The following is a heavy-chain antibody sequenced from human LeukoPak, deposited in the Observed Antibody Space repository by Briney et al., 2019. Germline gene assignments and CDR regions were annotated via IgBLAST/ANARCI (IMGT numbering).Heavy chain of an antibody. CDR2: INQDGSEK. CDR3: AREIPVAGKRSWFDP. J-gene: IGHJ5*02. D-gene: IGHD6-19*01. Sequence: GGSLRLSCVASGFTLSVYWMTWVRQAPGKGLECVANINQDGSEKDYLDSLSGRFTISRDNAKNSLYLYMNSLRAEDTAIYYCAREIPVAGKRSWFDPWGQGTLVTVSS. V-gene: IGHV3-7*04. CDR1: GFTLSVYW.